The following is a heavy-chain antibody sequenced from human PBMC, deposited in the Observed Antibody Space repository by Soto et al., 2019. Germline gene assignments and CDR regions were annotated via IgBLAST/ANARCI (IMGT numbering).Heavy chain of an antibody. CDR3: ARDYSTMTYGMDV. J-gene: IGHJ6*02. CDR2: IWYDGSNK. V-gene: IGHV3-33*01. D-gene: IGHD3-22*01. CDR1: GFTFSSYG. Sequence: GGSLRLSCAASGFTFSSYGMHWVRQAPGKGLEWVAVIWYDGSNKYYADSVKGRFTISRDNSKNTLYLQMNSLRAEDTAVYYCARDYSTMTYGMDVWSQGTTVTVSS.